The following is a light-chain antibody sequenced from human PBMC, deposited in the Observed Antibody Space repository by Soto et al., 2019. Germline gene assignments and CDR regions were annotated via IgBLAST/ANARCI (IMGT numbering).Light chain of an antibody. CDR3: QQTDSTPPT. Sequence: DIQMTQSPSSLSASVGDRVTISCRASQRIRNYVSWYQQKPGTAPKLLIRAASTLQSGVPSRFSGSGSGTDFTLTISSLQIEDFATYFCQQTDSTPPTFGQGTNVEI. CDR1: QRIRNY. V-gene: IGKV1-39*01. CDR2: AAS. J-gene: IGKJ1*01.